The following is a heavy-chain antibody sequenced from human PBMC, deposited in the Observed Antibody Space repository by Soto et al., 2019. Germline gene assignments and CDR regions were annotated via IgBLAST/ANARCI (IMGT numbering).Heavy chain of an antibody. CDR3: AKGDVDTVMAMAFDY. CDR2: ISYDGSRI. D-gene: IGHD5-18*01. J-gene: IGHJ4*02. Sequence: QVQLVESGGGVVQPGRSLRLSCAASGFMFRTYGMHWVRQAPGKGLEWVAVISYDGSRIYYGDSVKSRFTVSRDNSKSTLYLQMNSLRPEDTAMYYCAKGDVDTVMAMAFDYWGQGTLVTVSS. CDR1: GFMFRTYG. V-gene: IGHV3-30*18.